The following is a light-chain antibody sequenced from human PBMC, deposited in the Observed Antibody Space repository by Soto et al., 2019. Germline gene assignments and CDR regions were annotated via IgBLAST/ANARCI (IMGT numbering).Light chain of an antibody. V-gene: IGLV2-14*03. J-gene: IGLJ1*01. CDR2: DVT. CDR1: SSDVGHYNY. Sequence: QSALTQPASVSVSPGQSITISCTGTSSDVGHYNYVSWYQQHPGKAPKLMIYDVTIRPSGVSNRFSGSKSGNTASLTISGLQAEDEADYYCTSYTRSSTLVFGTGTKVTVL. CDR3: TSYTRSSTLV.